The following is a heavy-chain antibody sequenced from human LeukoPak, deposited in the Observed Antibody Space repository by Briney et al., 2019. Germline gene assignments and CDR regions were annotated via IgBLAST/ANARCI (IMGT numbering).Heavy chain of an antibody. CDR3: ARDVYCSGGSCCPTGVDY. CDR1: GGTFSSYA. Sequence: SVKVSCKASGGTFSSYAISWVRQAPGQGLEWMGRIIPIFGTANYAQKFQGRVTMTTDTSTSTAYMELRSLRSDDTAVYYCARDVYCSGGSCCPTGVDYWGQGTLVTVSS. V-gene: IGHV1-69*05. CDR2: IIPIFGTA. D-gene: IGHD2-15*01. J-gene: IGHJ4*02.